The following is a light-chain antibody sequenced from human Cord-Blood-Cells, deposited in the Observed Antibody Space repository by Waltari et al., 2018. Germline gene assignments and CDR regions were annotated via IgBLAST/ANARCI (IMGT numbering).Light chain of an antibody. V-gene: IGKV1-39*01. CDR3: QQSYSTPGT. CDR1: QSISSN. CDR2: AAS. Sequence: DIQMTQSPSSLSASVGDRVTITCRASQSISSNLNWYQQKPGKAPKPLIYAASSLQSGVPSRFGGSRSRTNFTPTISSLQPEDLATNYCQQSYSTPGTIGQWTEVEIK. J-gene: IGKJ1*01.